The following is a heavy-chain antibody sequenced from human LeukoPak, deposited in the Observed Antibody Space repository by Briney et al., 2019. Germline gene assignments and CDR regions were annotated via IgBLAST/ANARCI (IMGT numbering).Heavy chain of an antibody. CDR1: GFTFSSYS. V-gene: IGHV3-21*01. D-gene: IGHD1-14*01. J-gene: IGHJ6*03. Sequence: GGSLRLSCATSGFTFSSYSMNWVRQAPGKGLEWVSSISSSSSYIYYADSVKGRFTISRDNAKNSLYLQMNSLRAEDTAVYYCARRAKPGPLSYNGGTHKSAKAPLSEKYYMDVWGKGTTVTVSS. CDR3: ARRAKPGPLSYNGGTHKSAKAPLSEKYYMDV. CDR2: ISSSSSYI.